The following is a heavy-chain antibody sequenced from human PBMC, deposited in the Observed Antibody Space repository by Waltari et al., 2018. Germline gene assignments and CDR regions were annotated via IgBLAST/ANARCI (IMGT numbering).Heavy chain of an antibody. J-gene: IGHJ4*02. Sequence: QITLKESGPTLVKPTQTLTLTCTFSGFSLSTRGVGVGWIRQPPGKALEWLALIFWDDDKRYSPSLKNRLTITKDTSKNQVVLTMTNMDPVDTATYYCAHRPWWLRGRVGFDYWGQGTLVTVSS. D-gene: IGHD5-12*01. CDR1: GFSLSTRGVG. V-gene: IGHV2-5*02. CDR2: IFWDDDK. CDR3: AHRPWWLRGRVGFDY.